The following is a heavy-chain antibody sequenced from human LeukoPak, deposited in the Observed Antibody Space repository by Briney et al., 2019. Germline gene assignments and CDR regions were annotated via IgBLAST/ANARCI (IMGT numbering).Heavy chain of an antibody. Sequence: PSQTLSLTCTVSGGSISSGGYYWSWLRQHPGKGLEWIGYIYYSGSTYYNPSLKSRVTISVDTSKNQFSLKLSSVTAADTAVYYCARVKWSQRSFDYWGQGTLVTVSS. J-gene: IGHJ4*02. D-gene: IGHD2-15*01. V-gene: IGHV4-31*03. CDR2: IYYSGST. CDR1: GGSISSGGYY. CDR3: ARVKWSQRSFDY.